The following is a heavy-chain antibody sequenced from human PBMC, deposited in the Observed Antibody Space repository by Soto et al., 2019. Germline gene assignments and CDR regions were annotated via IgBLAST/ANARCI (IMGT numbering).Heavy chain of an antibody. V-gene: IGHV1-18*01. CDR1: GYTFTSYG. J-gene: IGHJ4*02. CDR3: ARAPGDHSCYYFAPPDY. Sequence: QVQLVQSGAEVKKPGASVKVSCKASGYTFTSYGISWVRQAPGQGLEWMGWISAYNGNTYYAQKLQGRVTMTTDTSTSTAYMELRSLRSDDTAVYYYARAPGDHSCYYFAPPDYWGQGTLVTVSS. D-gene: IGHD5-12*01. CDR2: ISAYNGNT.